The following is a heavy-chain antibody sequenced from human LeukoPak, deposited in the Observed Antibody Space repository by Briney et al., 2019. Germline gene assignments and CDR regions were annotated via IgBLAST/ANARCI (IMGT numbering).Heavy chain of an antibody. CDR1: GGSISTSTYY. Sequence: SETLSLTCTVSGGSISTSTYYWGWIRQPPGEGLEWIGSIYYSGNTFYNASLKSRVTMSVDTSKNQLSLKLSSVTAADTAVYYCARRCGGDCYSKMGLDFWGQGTAVTVSS. V-gene: IGHV4-39*01. CDR3: ARRCGGDCYSKMGLDF. CDR2: IYYSGNT. J-gene: IGHJ4*02. D-gene: IGHD2-21*02.